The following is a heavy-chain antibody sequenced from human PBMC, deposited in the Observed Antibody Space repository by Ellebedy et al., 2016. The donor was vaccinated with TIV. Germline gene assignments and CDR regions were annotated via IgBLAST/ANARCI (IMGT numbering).Heavy chain of an antibody. CDR2: IRFDGNNA. Sequence: GGSLRLSCAASGFIFSNSGMNWVRQAPGKGLEWVAFIRFDGNNAYYADSVKGRFTISRDTSKSTLYLQMNSLSANDTAVYYCGGRLFSYYYYPMDVWGQGTSVTVSS. J-gene: IGHJ6*02. V-gene: IGHV3-30*02. CDR3: GGRLFSYYYYPMDV. CDR1: GFIFSNSG.